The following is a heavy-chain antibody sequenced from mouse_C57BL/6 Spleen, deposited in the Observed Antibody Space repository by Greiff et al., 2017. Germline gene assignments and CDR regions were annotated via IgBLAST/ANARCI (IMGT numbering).Heavy chain of an antibody. V-gene: IGHV5-4*03. J-gene: IGHJ3*01. D-gene: IGHD2-1*01. CDR1: GFTFSSYA. CDR3: ASHYGNSFAY. CDR2: ISDGGSYT. Sequence: EVKVEESGGGLVKPGGSLKLSCAASGFTFSSYAMSWVRQTPEKRLGWVATISDGGSYTYYPDNVKGRFTITRDNAKNNLYLQMSPLKSEDIAMYYCASHYGNSFAYWGQGTLVTVSA.